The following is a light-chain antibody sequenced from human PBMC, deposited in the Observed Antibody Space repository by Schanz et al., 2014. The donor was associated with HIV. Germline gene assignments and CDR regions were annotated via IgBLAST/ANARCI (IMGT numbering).Light chain of an antibody. Sequence: QSVLTQPPSASGTPGQRVTISCSGSSSNIGSNYVYWYQQLPGTAPKLLIYNTYHRPSGVPDRFSGSGSGTSASLAISGLQSDDEAVYYCATWDDGLNGWVFGGGTKLTVL. CDR3: ATWDDGLNGWV. CDR2: NTY. V-gene: IGLV1-44*01. J-gene: IGLJ3*02. CDR1: SSNIGSNY.